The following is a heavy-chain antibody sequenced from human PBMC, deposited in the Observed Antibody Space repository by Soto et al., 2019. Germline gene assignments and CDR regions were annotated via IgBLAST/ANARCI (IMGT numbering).Heavy chain of an antibody. V-gene: IGHV3-48*02. CDR1: GFTFSSYG. Sequence: EVQLVESGGGLVQPGGSLRLSCAASGFTFSSYGMNWVRQAPGKGLEWVSYISSSSSTIYYADSVKGRLTISRDNAKNSLYLQMNSLRDEDTAVYYCARRYCSDGCCYSSLWGQGTLVTGSS. J-gene: IGHJ4*02. CDR2: ISSSSSTI. CDR3: ARRYCSDGCCYSSL. D-gene: IGHD2-15*01.